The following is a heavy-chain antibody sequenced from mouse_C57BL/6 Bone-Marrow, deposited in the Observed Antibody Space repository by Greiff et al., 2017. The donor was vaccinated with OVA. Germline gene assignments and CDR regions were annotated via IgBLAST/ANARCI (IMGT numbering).Heavy chain of an antibody. V-gene: IGHV14-1*01. D-gene: IGHD1-1*01. Sequence: VQLQQSGAELVRPGASVKLSCTASGFNIKDYYMHWVKQRPEQGLEWIGRIDPEDGDPEYAPKFQGKATMTADTSSNTAYLPRSSLTSEDTAVYYCTKEKVPTVVDLDYWGQGTTLTVSS. CDR2: IDPEDGDP. CDR1: GFNIKDYY. J-gene: IGHJ2*01. CDR3: TKEKVPTVVDLDY.